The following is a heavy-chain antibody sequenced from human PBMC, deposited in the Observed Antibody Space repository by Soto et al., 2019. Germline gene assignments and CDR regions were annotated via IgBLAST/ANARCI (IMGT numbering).Heavy chain of an antibody. V-gene: IGHV3-23*01. Sequence: PGASLRLSCAASGFTFSSYAMSWVRQAPGKWLEWVSAISGSGGSTYDAVSEKGGFTSSGDNSTNARFLQMNSLTAKETAVQYWAKGRDIVLMVYALGGYYFDYWGQGTLVTVSS. CDR1: GFTFSSYA. CDR2: ISGSGGST. CDR3: AKGRDIVLMVYALGGYYFDY. J-gene: IGHJ4*02. D-gene: IGHD2-8*01.